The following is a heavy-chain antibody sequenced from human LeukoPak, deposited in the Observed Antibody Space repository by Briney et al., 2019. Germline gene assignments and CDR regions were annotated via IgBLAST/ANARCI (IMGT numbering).Heavy chain of an antibody. V-gene: IGHV1-3*01. J-gene: IGHJ6*02. CDR3: ARGVGARGPLDYYYYGMDV. D-gene: IGHD1-26*01. CDR2: INAGNGNT. CDR1: GYTFTSYA. Sequence: ASVKVSCKASGYTFTSYAMHWVRQAPGQRLEWMGWINAGNGNTKYSQKFQGRVTITRDTSASTAYMELSSLRSEDTAVYYCARGVGARGPLDYYYYGMDVWGQGTTVTVSS.